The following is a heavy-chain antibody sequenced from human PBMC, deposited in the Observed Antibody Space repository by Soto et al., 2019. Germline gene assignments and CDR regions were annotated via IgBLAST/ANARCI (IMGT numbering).Heavy chain of an antibody. CDR3: ANRGAGAYEGVFDY. Sequence: QITLRESGPTLVKPTQTLTLTCTFSGFSLSSNGMGVGWIRQPPGQALEWLALIYWDEDRQYSPSLQSRLTIPKNTSKNQVVLTMTNMEPVETATYYWANRGAGAYEGVFDYWGQGTWSPSPQ. J-gene: IGHJ4*02. CDR1: GFSLSSNGMG. D-gene: IGHD4-17*01. V-gene: IGHV2-5*02. CDR2: IYWDEDR.